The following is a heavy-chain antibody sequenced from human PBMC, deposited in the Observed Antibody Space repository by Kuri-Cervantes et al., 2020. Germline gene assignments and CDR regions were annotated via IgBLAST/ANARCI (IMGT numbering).Heavy chain of an antibody. D-gene: IGHD2-15*01. CDR3: AGGSPTRDCSGGSCYSGPDWFDP. Sequence: SGPTLVKPTPTLTLTCTFARFSLSTSGMSVSWIRQPPGKALEWLAHIFSNDEKSYSTSLKSRLTISKDTSKSQVVLTMTNMDPVDTATYYCAGGSPTRDCSGGSCYSGPDWFDPWGQGTPVTVSS. J-gene: IGHJ5*02. CDR2: IFSNDEK. V-gene: IGHV2-26*01. CDR1: RFSLSTSGMS.